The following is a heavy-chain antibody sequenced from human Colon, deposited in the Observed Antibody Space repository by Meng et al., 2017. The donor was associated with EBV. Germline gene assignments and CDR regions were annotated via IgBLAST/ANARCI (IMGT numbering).Heavy chain of an antibody. V-gene: IGHV3-23*01. CDR3: APRKDYGAP. D-gene: IGHD4-17*01. CDR1: GFTFSSYA. Sequence: RLLVSGGALGPPGGSLGLSGAAFGFTFSSYAMSWVRQAPGKGLGWVSSISGSGGSTYYSDSVKGRFTISRDNSKNTLYLQMNSLRAEDTAVYYCAPRKDYGAPWGQGTLVTVSS. J-gene: IGHJ5*02. CDR2: ISGSGGST.